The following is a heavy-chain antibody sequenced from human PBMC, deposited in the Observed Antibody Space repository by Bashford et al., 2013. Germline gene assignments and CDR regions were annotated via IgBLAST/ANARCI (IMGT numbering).Heavy chain of an antibody. CDR1: GGSISSYY. V-gene: IGHV4-59*01. CDR3: ARTYDSSGYSGYYFDY. CDR2: IYYSGST. D-gene: IGHD3-22*01. Sequence: SETLSLTCTVSGGSISSYYWSWIRQPPGKGLEWIGYIYYSGSTNYNPSLKSRVTISVDTSKNQFSLKLSSVTAADTAVYYCARTYDSSGYSGYYFDYWGQGTLVTVSS. J-gene: IGHJ4*02.